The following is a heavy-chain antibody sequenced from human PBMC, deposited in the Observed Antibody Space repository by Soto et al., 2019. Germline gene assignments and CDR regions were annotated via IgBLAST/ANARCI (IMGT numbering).Heavy chain of an antibody. Sequence: EEQLVESGGELVQPGGSLRLSCAASGFTFSSYAMSWVRQAPEKGLEWVSGIGVGGGNTYYADSVKGRFTISRDDSKNTLYLQMNSLRAEDTAIYYCAKVVSYTTGWLWGQGTLVTVSS. CDR1: GFTFSSYA. CDR3: AKVVSYTTGWL. D-gene: IGHD3-16*02. V-gene: IGHV3-23*04. CDR2: IGVGGGNT. J-gene: IGHJ4*02.